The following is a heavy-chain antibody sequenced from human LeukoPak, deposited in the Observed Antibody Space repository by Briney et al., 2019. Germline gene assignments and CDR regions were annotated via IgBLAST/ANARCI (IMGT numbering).Heavy chain of an antibody. CDR1: GYTFTNYY. CDR3: ATLWFGEYYGMDV. D-gene: IGHD3-10*01. CDR2: INPRGGST. Sequence: GASVKVSCKASGYTFTNYYLHWVRQAPGQGLEWVAIINPRGGSTSYAQKFQDRVTMTRDTSTSTVYMELSSLRSEDTAVYYCATLWFGEYYGMDVWGQETTVTVSS. J-gene: IGHJ6*02. V-gene: IGHV1-46*01.